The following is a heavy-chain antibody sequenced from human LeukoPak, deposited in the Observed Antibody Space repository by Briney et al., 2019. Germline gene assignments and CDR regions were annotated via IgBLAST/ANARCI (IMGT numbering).Heavy chain of an antibody. CDR3: ARSAIESRLVVEKYCYYMDV. J-gene: IGHJ6*03. Sequence: ASVKVSCKASGGTLSSYPISWVRQAPGKGLDWMGGIIPIFGTANYAQKFQGRVTITADKSTSTAYMELSSLRSEDTAVYYCARSAIESRLVVEKYCYYMDVWGKGTTVTVSS. V-gene: IGHV1-69*06. D-gene: IGHD2-21*01. CDR1: GGTLSSYP. CDR2: IIPIFGTA.